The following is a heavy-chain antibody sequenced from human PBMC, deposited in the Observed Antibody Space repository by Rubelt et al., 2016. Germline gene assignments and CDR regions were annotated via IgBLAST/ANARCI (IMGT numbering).Heavy chain of an antibody. D-gene: IGHD1-26*01. V-gene: IGHV3-74*01. CDR2: IKSDGSST. Sequence: EVQLVESGGGIVQPGGSLRLSCAASGFTFSSYWMHWVRQAPGKGLVWVSRIKSDGSSTSYADSVKGRFTISRDNSKNTLYLKMNGLRAEDTAVVYCARSEAVGAPFDCWGQGTLVTVSS. J-gene: IGHJ4*02. CDR1: GFTFSSYW. CDR3: ARSEAVGAPFDC.